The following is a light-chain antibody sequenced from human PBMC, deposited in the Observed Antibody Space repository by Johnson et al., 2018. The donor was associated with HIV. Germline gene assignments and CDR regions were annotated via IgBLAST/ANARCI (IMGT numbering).Light chain of an antibody. J-gene: IGLJ1*01. CDR1: SSNIGSNS. CDR3: GTWDSSLRVGF. CDR2: DNN. V-gene: IGLV1-51*01. Sequence: QSVLTQPPSVSAAPGQKVTISCSGRSSNIGSNSVSWYQQLPGTAPKLLIYDNNKRPSGIPDRFSGSKSGTSATLGITGLQTGDEADYYCGTWDSSLRVGFFGTGTKVTVL.